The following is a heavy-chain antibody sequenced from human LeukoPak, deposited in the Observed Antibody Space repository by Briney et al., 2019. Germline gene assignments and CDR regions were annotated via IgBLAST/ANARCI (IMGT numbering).Heavy chain of an antibody. CDR1: GYTLTELS. D-gene: IGHD3-22*01. J-gene: IGHJ4*02. V-gene: IGHV1-24*01. Sequence: ASVKASCKVSGYTLTELSMHWVRQAPGKGLEWMGGFDPEDGETIYAQKFQGRITITADDSTSTAYMELSSLRSEDTAVYYCARVYLKRDYYDSSAYFSFDYWGQGTLVTVSS. CDR3: ARVYLKRDYYDSSAYFSFDY. CDR2: FDPEDGET.